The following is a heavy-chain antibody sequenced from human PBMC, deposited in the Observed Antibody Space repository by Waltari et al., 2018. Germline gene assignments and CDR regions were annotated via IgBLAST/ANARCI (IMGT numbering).Heavy chain of an antibody. CDR2: TYYRSKWSN. V-gene: IGHV6-1*01. Sequence: QVQLHQSVPGLVKPSQTLSLTCAVSGARVSVNRPAAWNWIRQSPSRGLEWLGRTYYRSKWSNEYAVSVRSRITINPDTSKNQFSLHLNSVTPEDTAVYYCARGSSSSFDSWGQGILVTVSS. D-gene: IGHD6-13*01. J-gene: IGHJ4*02. CDR1: GARVSVNRPAA. CDR3: ARGSSSSFDS.